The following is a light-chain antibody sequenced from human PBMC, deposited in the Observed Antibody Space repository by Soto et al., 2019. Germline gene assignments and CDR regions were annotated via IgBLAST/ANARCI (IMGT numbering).Light chain of an antibody. V-gene: IGLV2-14*01. CDR2: DVT. Sequence: QSALTQPASVYGSPGQSITISCTGYSSDVGDYDFVAWYQQSPGEAPRVMIYDVTSRPSGVSNRFSGSKSGNTASLTISGLQAEDEADYYCSSKTSTDTLVFGTGTKVTVL. CDR1: SSDVGDYDF. J-gene: IGLJ1*01. CDR3: SSKTSTDTLV.